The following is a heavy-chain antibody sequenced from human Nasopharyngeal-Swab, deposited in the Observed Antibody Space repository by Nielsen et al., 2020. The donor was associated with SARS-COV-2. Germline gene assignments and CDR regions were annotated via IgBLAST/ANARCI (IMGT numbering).Heavy chain of an antibody. V-gene: IGHV3-21*01. J-gene: IGHJ4*02. Sequence: GESLKISCAASGFTFSSYSMNWVRQAPGKGLEWVSSISSSSSYIYYADSVKGRFTISRDNSKNTLYLQMNSLRAEDTAVYYCARDRGGYGDYVDYWGQGTLVTVSS. CDR3: ARDRGGYGDYVDY. CDR2: ISSSSSYI. CDR1: GFTFSSYS. D-gene: IGHD3-16*01.